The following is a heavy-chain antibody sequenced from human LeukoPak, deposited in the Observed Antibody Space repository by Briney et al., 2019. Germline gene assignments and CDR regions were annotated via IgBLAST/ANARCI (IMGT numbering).Heavy chain of an antibody. Sequence: PSETLSLTCTVSGGSISSYYWSWIRQPPGKGLEWIGYIYYSGSTNYNPSLKSRVTISVDTSKNQFSLKLSSVTAADTAVYYCARDLMKLGIDYWGQGTLVTVSS. CDR3: ARDLMKLGIDY. CDR1: GGSISSYY. CDR2: IYYSGST. D-gene: IGHD2-8*01. V-gene: IGHV4-59*12. J-gene: IGHJ4*02.